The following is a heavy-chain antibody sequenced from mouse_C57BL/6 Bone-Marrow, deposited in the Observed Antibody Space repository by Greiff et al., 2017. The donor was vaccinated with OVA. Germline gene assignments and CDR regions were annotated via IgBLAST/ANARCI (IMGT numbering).Heavy chain of an antibody. D-gene: IGHD1-1*01. CDR3: ARELRFYYFDY. J-gene: IGHJ2*01. V-gene: IGHV3-1*01. Sequence: VQLKESGPGMVKPSQSLSLTCTVTGYSITSGYDWHWIRHFPGNKLEWMGYISYSGSTNYNPSLKSRISITHDTSENHFFLKLNSVTTEDTATYYCARELRFYYFDYWGQGTTLTVSS. CDR2: ISYSGST. CDR1: GYSITSGYD.